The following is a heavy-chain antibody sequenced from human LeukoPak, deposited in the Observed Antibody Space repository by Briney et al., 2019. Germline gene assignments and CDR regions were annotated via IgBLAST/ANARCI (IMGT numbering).Heavy chain of an antibody. CDR2: IYPGDSDT. CDR3: AIGGDSSTSCYRCFNY. V-gene: IGHV5-51*01. Sequence: GESLKISCEGSGYSFTNYWIGWVRQMPGKGLERMGIIYPGDSDTRYSPSFQGQVTISADKSIGTAYLQWSSLKASDTAMYYCAIGGDSSTSCYRCFNYWGQGTLVTVSS. J-gene: IGHJ4*02. CDR1: GYSFTNYW. D-gene: IGHD2-2*01.